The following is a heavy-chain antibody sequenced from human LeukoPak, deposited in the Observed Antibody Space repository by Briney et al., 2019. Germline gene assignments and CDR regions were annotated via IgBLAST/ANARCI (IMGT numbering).Heavy chain of an antibody. Sequence: GGSLRLSCAASGLTFSSYWMSWVRQAPGKGLEWVAVISYDGSNKYYADSVKGRFTISRDNSKNTLYLQMNSLRAEDTAVYYCAKDGGYNWGQGTLVTVSS. V-gene: IGHV3-30*18. CDR2: ISYDGSNK. J-gene: IGHJ4*02. CDR1: GLTFSSYW. D-gene: IGHD5-12*01. CDR3: AKDGGYN.